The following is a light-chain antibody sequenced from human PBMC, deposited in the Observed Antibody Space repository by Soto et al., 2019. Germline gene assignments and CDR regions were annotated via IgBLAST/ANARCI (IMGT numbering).Light chain of an antibody. CDR2: TSS. Sequence: DIQMTQSPSSLSASVGDRVTITCRASQGIGNYLAWYQQKPGKVPKLLIYTSSTLQSGVPSRFSGSGSGTDFTLTISNPQPEDVATYYCQKHNAAPLTFGGGTKVEIK. J-gene: IGKJ4*01. CDR3: QKHNAAPLT. CDR1: QGIGNY. V-gene: IGKV1-27*01.